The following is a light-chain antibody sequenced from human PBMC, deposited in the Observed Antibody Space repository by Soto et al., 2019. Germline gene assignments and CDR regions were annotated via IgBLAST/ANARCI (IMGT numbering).Light chain of an antibody. CDR2: AAS. V-gene: IGKV1-39*01. J-gene: IGKJ2*01. Sequence: DIQMTQSPSSLSASVGDRVTINCRASQSISSYLNWYQQKPGKAPKLLIYAASSLQSGVPSRFSGSGSGTDFTLTISSLQPEDFATYYCQQRYSTPYTFGQGTKLEIK. CDR1: QSISSY. CDR3: QQRYSTPYT.